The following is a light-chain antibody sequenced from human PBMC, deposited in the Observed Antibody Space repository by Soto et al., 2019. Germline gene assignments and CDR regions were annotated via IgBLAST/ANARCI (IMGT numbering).Light chain of an antibody. J-gene: IGKJ1*01. Sequence: DIQMTQSPSSLSASVGDRVTITCRASQSISSYLNWYQQKPGKAPKLLIYAASSLQSGVPSRFSGSGSGTDFTLTISSLQPEDFATYDCQQSYSTTWTFGQGTKVEIK. CDR3: QQSYSTTWT. V-gene: IGKV1-39*01. CDR2: AAS. CDR1: QSISSY.